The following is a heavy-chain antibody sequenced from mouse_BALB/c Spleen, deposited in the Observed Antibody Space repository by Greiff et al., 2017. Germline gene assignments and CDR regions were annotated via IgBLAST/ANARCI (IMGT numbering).Heavy chain of an antibody. D-gene: IGHD2-1*01. CDR1: GFSLSTSGMG. V-gene: IGHV8-12*01. J-gene: IGHJ4*01. CDR3: ARSGGNSYAMDY. Sequence: QVTLKVSGPGILQPSQTLSLTCSFSGFSLSTSGMGVSWIRQPSGKGLEWLAHIYWDDDKRYNPSLKRRLTISKDTSSNQVFLKITSVDTADTATYYCARSGGNSYAMDYWGQGTSVTVSS. CDR2: IYWDDDK.